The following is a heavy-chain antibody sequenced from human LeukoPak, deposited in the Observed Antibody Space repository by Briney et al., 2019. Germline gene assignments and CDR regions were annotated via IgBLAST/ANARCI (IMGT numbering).Heavy chain of an antibody. J-gene: IGHJ4*02. CDR1: GFTFSSYA. V-gene: IGHV3-30-3*02. CDR3: AKSSSYYDSSGYYY. Sequence: GGSLRLSCAASGFTFSSYAMHWVRQAPGKGLEWVAVISYDGSNKYYADSVKGRFTISRDNAKNSLYLQMNSLRAEDTALYYCAKSSSYYDSSGYYYWGQGTLVTVSS. D-gene: IGHD3-22*01. CDR2: ISYDGSNK.